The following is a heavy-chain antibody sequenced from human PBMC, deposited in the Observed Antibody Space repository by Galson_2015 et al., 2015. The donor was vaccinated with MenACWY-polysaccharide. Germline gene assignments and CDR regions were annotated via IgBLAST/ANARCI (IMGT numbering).Heavy chain of an antibody. CDR1: GFTFSSYA. J-gene: IGHJ4*02. D-gene: IGHD5-12*01. CDR2: MSGSGGST. V-gene: IGHV3-23*01. CDR3: ARLSGYTYRSPYYSDY. Sequence: SLRLCCAAAGFTFSSYAMSWVRQAPGKGLEWVSSMSGSGGSTYYGDSVKGRFTISRDNSKNTLYLQMNSLRAEDTAIYYCARLSGYTYRSPYYSDYWGQGTLVTVSS.